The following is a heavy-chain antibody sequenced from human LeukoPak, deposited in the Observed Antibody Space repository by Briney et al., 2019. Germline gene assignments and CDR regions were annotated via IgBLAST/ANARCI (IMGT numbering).Heavy chain of an antibody. J-gene: IGHJ6*02. Sequence: GGSLTLSCTASGFTFSSHAMSWVRQSPGKGLEWVSSISGSGGSTYYADSGKGWFTISRDKSKNTLCLQMLSLRGEDPAVYYCAKDRCYFGSASGINYYYGMDVWSQGTTVSVS. CDR1: GFTFSSHA. D-gene: IGHD3-10*01. CDR3: AKDRCYFGSASGINYYYGMDV. V-gene: IGHV3-23*01. CDR2: ISGSGGST.